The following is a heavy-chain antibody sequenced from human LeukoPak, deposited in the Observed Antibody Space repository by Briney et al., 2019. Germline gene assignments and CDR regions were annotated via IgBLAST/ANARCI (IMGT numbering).Heavy chain of an antibody. J-gene: IGHJ4*02. D-gene: IGHD1-26*01. CDR3: ARDRVGASY. V-gene: IGHV1-18*04. CDR1: GYTFTGYY. Sequence: ASVKVSCKASGYTFTGYYMHWVRQAPGQGLEWMGWISAYNGNTNYAQKLQGRVTMTTDTSTSTAYMELRSLRSDDTAVYYCARDRVGASYWGQGTLVTVSS. CDR2: ISAYNGNT.